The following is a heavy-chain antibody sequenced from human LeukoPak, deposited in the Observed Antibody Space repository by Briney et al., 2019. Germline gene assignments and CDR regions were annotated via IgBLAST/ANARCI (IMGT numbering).Heavy chain of an antibody. V-gene: IGHV4-59*01. CDR2: IYYSGST. D-gene: IGHD6-19*01. CDR3: ARDRGLNACDI. Sequence: SETLSLTCTVSGGSISSNYWSWIRQPPGKGLEWIGYIYYSGSTCYSPSLKSRVTISVDTSKNQFSLKVTSVTAADTAVYYCARDRGLNACDIWGQGTMVTVSS. CDR1: GGSISSNY. J-gene: IGHJ3*02.